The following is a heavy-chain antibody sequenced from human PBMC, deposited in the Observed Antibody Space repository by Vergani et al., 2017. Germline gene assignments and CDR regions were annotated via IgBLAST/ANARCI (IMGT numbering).Heavy chain of an antibody. J-gene: IGHJ3*02. V-gene: IGHV4-30-4*01. CDR3: ARRCSTTCSTMGRAAFDI. Sequence: QLQLQESGPGLVKPSQTLSLTCTVSGGSISSDDFYWRWIRQPPGKGLEWIGYIHYSGTTYYNSSLKSRVSMSVATSKKQFSLKMNSVTAADTAVYYCARRCSTTCSTMGRAAFDIWGQGTMVTVSS. CDR1: GGSISSDDFY. CDR2: IHYSGTT. D-gene: IGHD2-2*01.